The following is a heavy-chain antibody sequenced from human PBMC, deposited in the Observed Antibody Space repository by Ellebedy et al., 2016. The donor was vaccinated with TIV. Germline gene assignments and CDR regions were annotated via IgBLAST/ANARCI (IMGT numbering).Heavy chain of an antibody. CDR1: GFTFSSYW. V-gene: IGHV3-74*01. J-gene: IGHJ4*02. CDR2: INSDGSST. Sequence: GGSLRLSXAASGFTFSSYWMHWVRQAPGKGLVWVSRINSDGSSTSYADSVKGRFTISRDNAKNTLYLQMNNLRAEDTAVYYCARDPPNCGGDCFDYWGQGTLVTVSS. D-gene: IGHD2-21*01. CDR3: ARDPPNCGGDCFDY.